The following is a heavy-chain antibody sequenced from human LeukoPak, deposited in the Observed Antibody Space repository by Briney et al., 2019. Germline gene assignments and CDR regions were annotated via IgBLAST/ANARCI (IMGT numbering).Heavy chain of an antibody. CDR2: INPNSGDT. Sequence: VASVKVSCKASGYTFTGYYMHWVRQAPGQGLECMGWINPNSGDTNYAQKFQGRVTITADKSTSTAYMELSSLRSEDTAVYYCARDRVTTVTTYIYYYYGMDVWGQGTTVTVSS. J-gene: IGHJ6*02. D-gene: IGHD4-17*01. CDR1: GYTFTGYY. CDR3: ARDRVTTVTTYIYYYYGMDV. V-gene: IGHV1-2*02.